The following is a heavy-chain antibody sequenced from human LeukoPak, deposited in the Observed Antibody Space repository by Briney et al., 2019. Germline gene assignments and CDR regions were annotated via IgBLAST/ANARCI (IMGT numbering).Heavy chain of an antibody. CDR2: IYSGST. V-gene: IGHV4-59*12. D-gene: IGHD3-10*01. CDR1: GGSISSYY. Sequence: SETLSLTCAVSGGSISSYYWSWIRQPPGKGLEWIGYIYSGSTDYNPSLKSRVTISVDTSKNQFSLKLSSVTAADTAVYYCARASHYYGSGTYYYGMDVWGQGTTVTVSS. CDR3: ARASHYYGSGTYYYGMDV. J-gene: IGHJ6*02.